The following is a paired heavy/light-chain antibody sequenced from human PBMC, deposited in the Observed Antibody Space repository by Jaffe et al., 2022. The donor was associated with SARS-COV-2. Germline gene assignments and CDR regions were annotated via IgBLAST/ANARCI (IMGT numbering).Heavy chain of an antibody. J-gene: IGHJ4*02. CDR1: GFTFSNYA. CDR3: ARSRGYYYNSGGYYGSRIDFDY. CDR2: ISYDGRQK. Sequence: QVQLVESGGGVVQPGRSLRLSCAASGFTFSNYAMHWVRQAPGKGLQWVASISYDGRQKYYLDSEKGRFTISRDNSKNLLFLQMDSLRTEDTAVNYCARSRGYYYNSGGYYGSRIDFDYWGQGTLVTVPS. D-gene: IGHD3-22*01. V-gene: IGHV3-30*04.
Light chain of an antibody. CDR2: HNT. Sequence: QSVLTQPPSVSGAPGQRVSISCTGSDSNIGAGYDVHWYQRLPGTAPKLLIYHNTNRPSGVPDRFSGSKSDTSASLAIDGLQAVDEADYYCQSYDNSLSGSYVFGTGTKVTVL. CDR3: QSYDNSLSGSYV. CDR1: DSNIGAGYD. J-gene: IGLJ1*01. V-gene: IGLV1-40*01.